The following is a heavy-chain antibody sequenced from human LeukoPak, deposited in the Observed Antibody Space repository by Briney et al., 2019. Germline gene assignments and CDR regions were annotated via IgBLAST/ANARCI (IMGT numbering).Heavy chain of an antibody. Sequence: GASVKVSCKASVYMFASYGISWVRQAPGQGLEWMGWISPDNADTKTAHTMKGRVTMAADTSTSTAYMELRSLRSDDTAVYYCARDYYGSESLPAYWGQGTLVTVSS. V-gene: IGHV1-18*01. CDR2: ISPDNADT. D-gene: IGHD3-10*01. CDR1: VYMFASYG. CDR3: ARDYYGSESLPAY. J-gene: IGHJ4*02.